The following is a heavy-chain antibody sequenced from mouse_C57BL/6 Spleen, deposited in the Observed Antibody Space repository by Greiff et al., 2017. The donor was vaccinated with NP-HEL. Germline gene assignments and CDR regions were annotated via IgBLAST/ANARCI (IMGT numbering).Heavy chain of an antibody. D-gene: IGHD3-3*01. V-gene: IGHV2-6*03. J-gene: IGHJ4*01. CDR1: GFSLTSYG. Sequence: VHLVESGPGLVAPSQSLSITCTVSGFSLTSYGVHWVRQPPGKGLEWLVVIWSDGSTTYNSALKSRLSISKDNSKSQVCIKMNHLQTDDTAMYYCASQGPHYYAMDYWGQGTSVTVSS. CDR2: IWSDGST. CDR3: ASQGPHYYAMDY.